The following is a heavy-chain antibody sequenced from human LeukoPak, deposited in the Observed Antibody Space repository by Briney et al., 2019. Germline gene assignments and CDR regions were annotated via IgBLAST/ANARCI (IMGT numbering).Heavy chain of an antibody. V-gene: IGHV3-23*01. CDR2: ISGSGGST. J-gene: IGHJ4*02. CDR1: GFTFSSYA. D-gene: IGHD3-3*01. Sequence: GGSLRLSCAASGFTFSSYAMSWVRQAPGKGLEWVSAISGSGGSTYYADSVKGRFTISRDNSKNTLYLQMNSLRAEDTAVYYCAKPDYDFWSGYPYYFDYWGQGTLVTVSS. CDR3: AKPDYDFWSGYPYYFDY.